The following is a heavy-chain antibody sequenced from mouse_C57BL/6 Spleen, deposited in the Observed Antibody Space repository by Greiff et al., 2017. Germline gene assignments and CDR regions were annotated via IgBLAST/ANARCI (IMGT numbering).Heavy chain of an antibody. D-gene: IGHD2-10*01. J-gene: IGHJ4*01. CDR1: GFTFSDYG. V-gene: IGHV5-17*01. CDR2: ISSGSSAI. CDR3: ARDSYYDGAMDY. Sequence: EVKLVESGGGLVKPGGSLKLSCAASGFTFSDYGMHWVRQAPEKGLEWVAYISSGSSAIYYADTVKGRFTISRDNATNTRFLQMTRLRSEDTAMYYCARDSYYDGAMDYWGQGTSVTVSS.